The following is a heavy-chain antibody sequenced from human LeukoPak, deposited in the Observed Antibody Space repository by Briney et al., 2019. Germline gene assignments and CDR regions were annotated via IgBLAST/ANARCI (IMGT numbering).Heavy chain of an antibody. CDR2: ISSSGGYI. CDR1: GFTFDDYG. J-gene: IGHJ4*02. V-gene: IGHV3-21*01. Sequence: GGSLRLSCAASGFTFDDYGMTWVRQAPGKGLEWVSTISSSGGYIYYADSVKGRFTISRDTAKNSLYLQMNSLRVEDTAVYNCARLRDTVTSASDYWGQGTLVTVSS. D-gene: IGHD4-17*01. CDR3: ARLRDTVTSASDY.